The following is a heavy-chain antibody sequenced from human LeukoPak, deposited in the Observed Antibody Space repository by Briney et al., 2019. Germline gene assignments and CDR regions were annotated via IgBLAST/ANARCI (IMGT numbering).Heavy chain of an antibody. CDR2: ISYDGSNK. CDR1: GFTFSSYG. V-gene: IGHV3-30*18. D-gene: IGHD2-21*02. Sequence: GRSLRLSCAASGFTFSSYGMHGVRQAPGKGLEWVAVISYDGSNKYYADSVKGRFTISRDNSKNTLYLQMNSLRAEDTAVYYCAKDEVAYCGGDCYSHYWGQGTLVTVSS. CDR3: AKDEVAYCGGDCYSHY. J-gene: IGHJ4*02.